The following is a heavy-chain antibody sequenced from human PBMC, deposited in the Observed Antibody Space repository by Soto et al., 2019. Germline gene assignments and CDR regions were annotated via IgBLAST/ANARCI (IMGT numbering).Heavy chain of an antibody. CDR2: IYSSGST. J-gene: IGHJ3*01. Sequence: QLQLQESGPGLVKPSETLSLNCTVSGGSISSGTHYWAWIRQPPGEGLDWIGNIYSSGSTYYNPSLKSRVTISLDTSKNQFSLNLNSVTAADTAIYYCASHEARTSACDFWGQGTMVTVSS. CDR1: GGSISSGTHY. V-gene: IGHV4-39*01. CDR3: ASHEARTSACDF.